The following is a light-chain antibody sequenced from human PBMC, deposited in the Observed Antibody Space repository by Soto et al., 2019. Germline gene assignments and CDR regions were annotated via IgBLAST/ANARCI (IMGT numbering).Light chain of an antibody. CDR1: QSVSSTY. Sequence: EIVLTQSPGTLSLSPGERATLSCRASQSVSSTYLAWYQQKPGQAPRLLIYGASNKATGIPDRFSGSGSGTDFTLTISRLEPEDFAAYYCHQYDMSPPYTFGQGTKLEIK. CDR3: HQYDMSPPYT. J-gene: IGKJ2*01. V-gene: IGKV3-20*01. CDR2: GAS.